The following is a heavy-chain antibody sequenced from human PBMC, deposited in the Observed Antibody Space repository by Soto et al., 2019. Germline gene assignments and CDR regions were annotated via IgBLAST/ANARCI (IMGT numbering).Heavy chain of an antibody. J-gene: IGHJ6*02. CDR2: IIPIFGTA. Sequence: ASVKVSCKASGGTFSSYAISWVRQAPGQGLEWMGGIIPIFGTANYAQKFQGRVTITADESTSTAYMELSSLRSEDTAVYYCAREGVEQSSLAYYGMDVWGQGTTVTVSS. CDR3: AREGVEQSSLAYYGMDV. D-gene: IGHD1-1*01. CDR1: GGTFSSYA. V-gene: IGHV1-69*13.